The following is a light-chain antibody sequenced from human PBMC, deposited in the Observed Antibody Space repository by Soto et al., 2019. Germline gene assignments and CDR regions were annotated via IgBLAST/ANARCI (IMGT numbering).Light chain of an antibody. CDR2: GAS. Sequence: DIQVTPSPSAVSAFVGDRITLPFGANHSMSNLDWYQHKPGRAPKLLIFGASSLHSGVPSRFSGSGSGTDFTLTISSLQPEDFATYYCQQSNNFPITFGQGTRLEIK. J-gene: IGKJ5*01. CDR1: HSMSN. V-gene: IGKV1D-12*01. CDR3: QQSNNFPIT.